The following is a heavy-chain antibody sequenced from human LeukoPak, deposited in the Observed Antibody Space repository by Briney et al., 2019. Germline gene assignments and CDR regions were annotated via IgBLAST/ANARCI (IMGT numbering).Heavy chain of an antibody. V-gene: IGHV3-30*03. Sequence: GRSLRLSCAASGFTFSSCGMHWVRQAPGKGLEWVAVISHDGSNKYYADSVKGRFTISRDNSKNTLYLQMNSLRAEDTAVYYCSGYNWFDPWGQGTLVTVSS. CDR3: SGYNWFDP. D-gene: IGHD3-22*01. J-gene: IGHJ5*02. CDR1: GFTFSSCG. CDR2: ISHDGSNK.